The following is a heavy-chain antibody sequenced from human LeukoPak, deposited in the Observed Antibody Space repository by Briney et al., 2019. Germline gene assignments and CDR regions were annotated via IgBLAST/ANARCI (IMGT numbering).Heavy chain of an antibody. D-gene: IGHD2-2*01. CDR3: TKDDDSTSYYFDY. V-gene: IGHV3-48*01. CDR2: ISTTSGTI. Sequence: PGGSLRLSCAASGFNFSSCSMNWVRQAPGKGLEWVSFISTTSGTIYYADSVKGRFTISRDNAKNSLYLQMNSLRAEDTAVYYCTKDDDSTSYYFDYWGQGTLVTVSS. CDR1: GFNFSSCS. J-gene: IGHJ4*02.